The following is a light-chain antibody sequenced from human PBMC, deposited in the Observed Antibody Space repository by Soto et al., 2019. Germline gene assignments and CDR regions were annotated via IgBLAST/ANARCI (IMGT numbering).Light chain of an antibody. CDR1: ESDVSNY. CDR2: DAS. CDR3: QQYGSIPWT. J-gene: IGKJ1*01. Sequence: EIVLTQSPCTLSLSPGQRATLSCRATESDVSNYLAWYQLKPGQTPRLLMYDASSRATGIPDRFSGSGSGTDFTLTISSLEPEDFAVYYCQQYGSIPWTFGQGTKVDIK. V-gene: IGKV3-20*01.